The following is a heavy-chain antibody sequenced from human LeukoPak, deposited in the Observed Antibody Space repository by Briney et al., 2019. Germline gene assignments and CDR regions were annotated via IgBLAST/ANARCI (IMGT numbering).Heavy chain of an antibody. Sequence: ASVTVSCTASGYTFTSYAMHWVRQAPGQRLEWMGWINAGNGSTKYSQKFQGRVTITRDTSASTAYMELSSLRSEDTAVYYCARVSEYYDILTGYYIADYYGMDVWGQGTTVTVSS. CDR3: ARVSEYYDILTGYYIADYYGMDV. CDR1: GYTFTSYA. D-gene: IGHD3-9*01. CDR2: INAGNGST. V-gene: IGHV1-3*01. J-gene: IGHJ6*02.